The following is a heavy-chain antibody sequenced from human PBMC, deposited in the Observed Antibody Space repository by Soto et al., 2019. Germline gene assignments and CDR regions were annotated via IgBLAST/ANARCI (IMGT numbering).Heavy chain of an antibody. CDR1: GFTFSSYG. CDR3: XXXXXXXXDNYYYYMDV. J-gene: IGHJ6*03. V-gene: IGHV3-33*01. CDR2: IWYDGSNK. Sequence: QVQLVESGGGVVQPGRSLRLSCAASGFTFSSYGMHWVRQAPGKGLEWVAVIWYDGSNKYYADSVKGRFTISRDNSKNTLYLQXNSXXXXXXXXXXXXXXXXXXXDNYYYYMDVWGKGTTVTVAS.